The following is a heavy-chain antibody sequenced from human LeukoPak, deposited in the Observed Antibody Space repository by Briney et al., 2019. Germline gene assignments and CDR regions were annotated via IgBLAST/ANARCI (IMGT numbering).Heavy chain of an antibody. V-gene: IGHV5-51*01. Sequence: GESLKISCRGSGYSFTHNWIGWVRQMPGKGLEWMGIIYPGDSDSRYSPSFQGQVTISADKSISTAYLQWNSLKASDTAMYYCAGGGSNYYIDYCGQGTLVTVSS. J-gene: IGHJ4*02. D-gene: IGHD4-11*01. CDR3: AGGGSNYYIDY. CDR1: GYSFTHNW. CDR2: IYPGDSDS.